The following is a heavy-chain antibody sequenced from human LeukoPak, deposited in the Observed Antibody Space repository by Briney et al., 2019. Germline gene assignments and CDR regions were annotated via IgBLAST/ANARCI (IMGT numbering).Heavy chain of an antibody. Sequence: SETLSLTCTVSGGSIRSYYWSWIRQPPGKGLEWIGYIYYSGSTNYNPSLKSRVTISVDTSKNQFSLKLSSVTAADTAVYYCAREASGPSFDPWGQGTLVTVSS. CDR1: GGSIRSYY. V-gene: IGHV4-59*01. J-gene: IGHJ5*02. CDR2: IYYSGST. D-gene: IGHD6-25*01. CDR3: AREASGPSFDP.